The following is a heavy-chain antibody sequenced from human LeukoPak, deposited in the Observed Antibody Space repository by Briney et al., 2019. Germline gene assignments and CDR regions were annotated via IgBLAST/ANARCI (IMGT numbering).Heavy chain of an antibody. Sequence: ASVTVSCKASGYTFTSYDINWVRQAPGQGLEWMGWMNPNSGNTGYPQKLEGKVTITRNPALSTAYMELSAVSCEHRALCYRSTGDLEILHYWVQGTLVTVPS. CDR2: MNPNSGNT. J-gene: IGHJ4*02. CDR1: GYTFTSYD. CDR3: STGDLEILHY. V-gene: IGHV1-8*03. D-gene: IGHD1-7*01.